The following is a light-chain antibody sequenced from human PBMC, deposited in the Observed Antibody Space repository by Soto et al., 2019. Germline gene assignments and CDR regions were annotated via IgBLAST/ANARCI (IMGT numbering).Light chain of an antibody. J-gene: IGKJ4*01. CDR1: QSVYGN. CDR3: QQYNNWPLLS. Sequence: EILMTQSPATLSVSLGERATLSCRASQSVYGNLAWYQQKPGQAPRLLVFGASTRAAGIPARFSGGGSGTDYTLTISSLQSEDFSVYYCQQYNNWPLLSCGGGTKVE. CDR2: GAS. V-gene: IGKV3D-15*01.